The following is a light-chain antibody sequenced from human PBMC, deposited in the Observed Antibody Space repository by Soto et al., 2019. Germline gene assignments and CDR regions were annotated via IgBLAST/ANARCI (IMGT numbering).Light chain of an antibody. J-gene: IGLJ1*01. CDR1: ISDVGDYNH. V-gene: IGLV2-14*01. CDR3: SSFSRISNRV. Sequence: QSALTQPACVSGSPGQSITISCTGTISDVGDYNHVSWYQQHPGKAPKLMIYDVSNRPSGISNRFSGSKSGNTASLTISGLQTEDEADYFCSSFSRISNRVFGTGTKLTVL. CDR2: DVS.